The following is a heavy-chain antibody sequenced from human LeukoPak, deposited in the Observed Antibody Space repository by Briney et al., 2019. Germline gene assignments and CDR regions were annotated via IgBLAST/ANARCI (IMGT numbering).Heavy chain of an antibody. CDR2: INHSGST. CDR3: ARGRQWPDHHFDY. Sequence: SETLSLTCTVSGGSISSYYWSWIRQPPGKGLEWIGEINHSGSTNYNPSLKSRVTISVDTSKNQFSLKLSSVTAADTAVYYCARGRQWPDHHFDYWGQGTLVTVSS. CDR1: GGSISSYY. D-gene: IGHD6-19*01. J-gene: IGHJ4*02. V-gene: IGHV4-34*01.